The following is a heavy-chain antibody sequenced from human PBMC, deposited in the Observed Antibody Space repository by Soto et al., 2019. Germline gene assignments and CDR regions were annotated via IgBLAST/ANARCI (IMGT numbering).Heavy chain of an antibody. J-gene: IGHJ4*02. D-gene: IGHD1-26*01. CDR2: ISGSGTTT. Sequence: EVQLLESGGGLVQPGGSLRLSCAASGFTFSSYAMSWVRQAPGKGLEWVSGISGSGTTTYYADSVKGRVTISRDNSKNTLDLQMNSLRGEDTAVYYCAKDLRWELRNFDNWGQGTLVNVSP. V-gene: IGHV3-23*01. CDR3: AKDLRWELRNFDN. CDR1: GFTFSSYA.